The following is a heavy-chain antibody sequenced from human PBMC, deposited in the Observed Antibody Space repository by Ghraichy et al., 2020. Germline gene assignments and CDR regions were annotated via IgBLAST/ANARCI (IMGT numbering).Heavy chain of an antibody. CDR1: GGSISSGSYY. D-gene: IGHD2-2*01. V-gene: IGHV4-61*02. CDR3: ARADIVVVPAAGGDGGSWYYFDY. CDR2: IYTSGST. J-gene: IGHJ4*02. Sequence: SETLSLTCTVSGGSISSGSYYWSWIRQPAGKGLEWIGRIYTSGSTNYNPSLKSRVTISVDTSKNQFSLKLSSVTAADTAVYYCARADIVVVPAAGGDGGSWYYFDYWGQGTLVTVSS.